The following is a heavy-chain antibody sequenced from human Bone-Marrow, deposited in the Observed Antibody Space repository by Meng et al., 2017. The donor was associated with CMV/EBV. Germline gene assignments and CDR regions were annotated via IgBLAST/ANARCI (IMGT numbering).Heavy chain of an antibody. CDR3: TTGDCSGGSCHPEYSHYYAMDV. CDR1: GGTLRNYA. J-gene: IGHJ6*02. V-gene: IGHV1-69*05. Sequence: SVKVSCKASGGTLRNYAISWVRQAPGQGLEWMGGILPIFAQVTYAQKFQARVTITTDESTTTAYMELSRLRSEDTAVYYRTTGDCSGGSCHPEYSHYYAMDVWGQGTTVTVSS. D-gene: IGHD2-15*01. CDR2: ILPIFAQV.